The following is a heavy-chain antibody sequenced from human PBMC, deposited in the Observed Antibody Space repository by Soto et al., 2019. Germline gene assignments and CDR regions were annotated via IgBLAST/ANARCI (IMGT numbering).Heavy chain of an antibody. CDR3: ARKPLVPAYSYHY. Sequence: TLSLTCAVSGCSISSGGYSWSGIRQPPGKGLEWIGYIYHSGSTYYNPSLKSRVTISVDRSKNQFSLKLSSVTAADTAVYYCARKPLVPAYSYHYWGQGTLVTVSS. V-gene: IGHV4-30-2*01. J-gene: IGHJ4*02. CDR1: GCSISSGGYS. CDR2: IYHSGST. D-gene: IGHD5-18*01.